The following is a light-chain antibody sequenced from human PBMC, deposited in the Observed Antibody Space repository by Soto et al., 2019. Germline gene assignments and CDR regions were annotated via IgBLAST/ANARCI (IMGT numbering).Light chain of an antibody. J-gene: IGKJ3*01. CDR2: GTF. CDR1: QDIKTY. Sequence: IQLTQSPSSLSASVGDRVSITCRASQDIKTYLAWYQQKQGKAPKLLISGTFTLQSGVPSRFNGSGSGTDFTFTINRLQPEDFATYYCQHLNNYPPFTFGPGTKVDLE. V-gene: IGKV1-9*01. CDR3: QHLNNYPPFT.